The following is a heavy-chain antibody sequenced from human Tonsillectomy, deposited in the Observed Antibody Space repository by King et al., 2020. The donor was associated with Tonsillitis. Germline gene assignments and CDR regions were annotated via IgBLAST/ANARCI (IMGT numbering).Heavy chain of an antibody. CDR1: GFTFSRYW. J-gene: IGHJ4*02. D-gene: IGHD2-2*01. Sequence: DVQLVESGGGLVQPGGSLRLSCAASGFTFSRYWMHWVRQAPGKGLVWVSHINSDGSTTNYADSVKGRFTIYRDNAKNTQHLQMNSLRAEDTAVYYCARSYCSTTACYDIWGRGTLVTVSS. CDR3: ARSYCSTTACYDI. V-gene: IGHV3-74*01. CDR2: INSDGSTT.